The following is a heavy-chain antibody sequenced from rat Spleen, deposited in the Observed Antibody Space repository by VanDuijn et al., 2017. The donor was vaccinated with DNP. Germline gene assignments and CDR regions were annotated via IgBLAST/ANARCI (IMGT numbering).Heavy chain of an antibody. V-gene: IGHV5-19*01. CDR3: TTGGYGGYSEGNWFAY. Sequence: EVQLVESGGGLVQPGRSLKLSCAASGFTFSNYGMHWIRQAPTKGLDWVASITNTGDSTYYSDSVKGRFSISRDNAKSTLYLQVNSLRSEDTATYYCTTGGYGGYSEGNWFAYWGQGTLVTVSS. CDR1: GFTFSNYG. D-gene: IGHD1-11*01. J-gene: IGHJ3*01. CDR2: ITNTGDST.